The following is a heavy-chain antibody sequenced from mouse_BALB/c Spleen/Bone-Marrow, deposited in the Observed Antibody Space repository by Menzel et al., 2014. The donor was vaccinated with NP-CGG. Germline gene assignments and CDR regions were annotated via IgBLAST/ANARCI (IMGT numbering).Heavy chain of an antibody. CDR1: GFNIKDTY. Sequence: EVKLVESGAELVKPGASVKLSCTASGFNIKDTYMHWVKQRPEQGLEWIGRIDPANGNTKYDPKFQDKATITTDTSSNTAYLQLSSLTSEDTAVYYCARDDYDDYYAMDYWGQGTSVTVSS. CDR2: IDPANGNT. V-gene: IGHV14-3*02. CDR3: ARDDYDDYYAMDY. D-gene: IGHD2-4*01. J-gene: IGHJ4*01.